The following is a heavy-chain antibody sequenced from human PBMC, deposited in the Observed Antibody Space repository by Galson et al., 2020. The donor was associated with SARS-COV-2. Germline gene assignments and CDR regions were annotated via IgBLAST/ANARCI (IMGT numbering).Heavy chain of an antibody. CDR3: ARHHFGWVSPEY. CDR2: IFHSGST. Sequence: SETLSLTCSVSGYSVSSGYYWGWIRQPPGEGLEWIGSIFHSGSTYYNPSLKSRVTISVDTSKNQFSLKLSSVTAADTAVYYCARHHFGWVSPEYWGQGTLVTVSS. CDR1: GYSVSSGYY. J-gene: IGHJ4*02. D-gene: IGHD3-16*01. V-gene: IGHV4-38-2*01.